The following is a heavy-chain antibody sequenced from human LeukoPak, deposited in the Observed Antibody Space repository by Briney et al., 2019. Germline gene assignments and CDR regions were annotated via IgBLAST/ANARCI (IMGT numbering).Heavy chain of an antibody. D-gene: IGHD3-22*01. CDR2: INDNSDTI. CDR1: GFTFSSYS. J-gene: IGHJ1*01. V-gene: IGHV3-48*04. CDR3: ATYSSLNRREFQY. Sequence: GGSLRLSCAASGFTFSSYSMHWDRQAPGKGLECVSYINDNSDTIFYADSVKGRFTISRDNAKNSLYLQMNSLRAEDTAVYYCATYSSLNRREFQYWGQGTLLTVSS.